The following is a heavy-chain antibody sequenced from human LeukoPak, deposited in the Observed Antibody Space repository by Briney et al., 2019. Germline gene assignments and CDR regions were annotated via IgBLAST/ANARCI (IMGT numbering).Heavy chain of an antibody. D-gene: IGHD6-19*01. CDR2: FDPEDGET. V-gene: IGHV1-24*01. J-gene: IGHJ5*02. Sequence: ASVKVSCKVSGYTLTELSMHWVRQDPGKGREWMGGFDPEDGETIYAQKFQGRVTMTEDTSTDTAYMELSSLRSEDTAVYYCATVMWYSVAVNGDWFDPWGQGTLVTVSS. CDR3: ATVMWYSVAVNGDWFDP. CDR1: GYTLTELS.